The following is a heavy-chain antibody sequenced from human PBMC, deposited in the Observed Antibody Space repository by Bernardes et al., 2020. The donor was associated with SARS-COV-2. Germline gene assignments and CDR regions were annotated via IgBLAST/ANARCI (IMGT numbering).Heavy chain of an antibody. Sequence: ASVKVSCKASGYTFTSYGISWVRQAPGQGLEWMGWISAYNGNTNYAQKLQGRVTMTTDTSTSTAYMELRSLRSDDTAVYYCAREGLGYCSSTSCYYFDYWGQGTLVTVSS. CDR2: ISAYNGNT. CDR1: GYTFTSYG. V-gene: IGHV1-18*01. J-gene: IGHJ4*02. CDR3: AREGLGYCSSTSCYYFDY. D-gene: IGHD2-2*01.